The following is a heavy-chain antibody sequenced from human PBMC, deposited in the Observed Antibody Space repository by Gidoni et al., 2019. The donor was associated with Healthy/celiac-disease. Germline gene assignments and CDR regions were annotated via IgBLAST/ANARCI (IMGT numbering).Heavy chain of an antibody. V-gene: IGHV4-31*03. CDR1: GGSISSGGYY. Sequence: QEQLQASGPGLVKPSQTLSLTCTVPGGSISSGGYYWSWIRQHPGKGLEWIGYIYYSGSTYYNPSLKSRVTISVDTSKNQFSLKLSSVTAADTAVYYCASEIAAAGGVDPWGQGTLVTVSS. CDR2: IYYSGST. D-gene: IGHD6-13*01. CDR3: ASEIAAAGGVDP. J-gene: IGHJ5*02.